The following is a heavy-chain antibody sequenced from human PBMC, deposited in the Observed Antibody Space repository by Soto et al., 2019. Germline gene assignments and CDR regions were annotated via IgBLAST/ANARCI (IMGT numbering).Heavy chain of an antibody. CDR3: AIAVAVPAHFDY. D-gene: IGHD6-19*01. Sequence: QVQLVQSGAEEKKPGASVKVSCKASGDTFTGYAFHWVRQAPGQRLEWMGWINAGNGNTKYSQKFQGRVMITRDIAGRTAYRELSSLISEDTAGYYFAIAVAVPAHFDYWGQGTLVTVSS. V-gene: IGHV1-3*05. J-gene: IGHJ4*02. CDR1: GDTFTGYA. CDR2: INAGNGNT.